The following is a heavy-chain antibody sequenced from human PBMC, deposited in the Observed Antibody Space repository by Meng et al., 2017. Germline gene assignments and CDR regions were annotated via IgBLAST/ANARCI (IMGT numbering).Heavy chain of an antibody. CDR2: INHSGST. D-gene: IGHD2-2*02. Sequence: VQHTQGGPGLLKPSQPLSLTCACYGGSFSCYYWSWIRQPPGKGLEWIGEINHSGSTNYNPSLKSRVTISVDTSKNQFSLKLSSVTAADTAVYYCARGVQCSTSCYIDYWGQGTLVTVSS. J-gene: IGHJ4*02. V-gene: IGHV4-34*02. CDR1: GGSFSCYY. CDR3: ARGVQCSTSCYIDY.